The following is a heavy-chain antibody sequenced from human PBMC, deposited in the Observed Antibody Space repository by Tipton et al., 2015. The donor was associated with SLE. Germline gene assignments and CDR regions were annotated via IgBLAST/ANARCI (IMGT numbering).Heavy chain of an antibody. J-gene: IGHJ3*02. CDR1: GFTFSSYW. CDR3: ARVRGGFAFEI. V-gene: IGHV3-7*01. CDR2: IKQDGSEK. Sequence: SLRLSCAASGFTFSSYWMSWVRQAPGKGLEWVANIKQDGSEKYYVDSVKGRFTISRDNAKNSLYLQMNSPEAGGTGEYFCARVRGGFAFEIWGQGTMVPDSS. D-gene: IGHD1-26*01.